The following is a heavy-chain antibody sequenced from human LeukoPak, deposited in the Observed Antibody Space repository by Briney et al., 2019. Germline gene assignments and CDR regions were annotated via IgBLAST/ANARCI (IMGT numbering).Heavy chain of an antibody. J-gene: IGHJ6*02. D-gene: IGHD2-21*02. CDR3: ARHVSTSPCGADCYSGGMDV. CDR2: IYYSGST. CDR1: GGSISSSNYY. V-gene: IGHV4-39*01. Sequence: SETLSLTCTVSGGSISSSNYYWGWIRQPPGKGLEWIGSIYYSGSTYYYPSLKSRVTISVDTSKNQFSLKLNSVTAADTAVYYCARHVSTSPCGADCYSGGMDVWGQGTTVTVSS.